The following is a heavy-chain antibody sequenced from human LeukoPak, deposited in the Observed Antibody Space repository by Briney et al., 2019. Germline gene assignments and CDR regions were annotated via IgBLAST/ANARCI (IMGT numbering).Heavy chain of an antibody. CDR2: INPNSGGT. Sequence: GASVKVSCKASGYTFTGYYMHWVRQAPGQGLEWMGWINPNSGGTNYAQKFQGRVTMTRDTSISTAYMELSRLRSDDTAVYYCARFPGDGTHLITLPVYYYYGMDVWGQGTTVTVSS. V-gene: IGHV1-2*02. CDR3: ARFPGDGTHLITLPVYYYYGMDV. J-gene: IGHJ6*02. CDR1: GYTFTGYY. D-gene: IGHD1-1*01.